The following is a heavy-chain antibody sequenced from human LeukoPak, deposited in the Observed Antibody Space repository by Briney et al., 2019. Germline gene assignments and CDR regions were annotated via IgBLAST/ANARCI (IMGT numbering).Heavy chain of an antibody. CDR1: GFTVSSNY. CDR3: ARGSSSYNYYYYGMDV. Sequence: PGGSLRLSCAASGFTVSSNYMSWARQAPGKGLEWVSVIYSGGSTYYADSVKGRFTISRDNSKNTLYLQMNSLRAEDTAVYYCARGSSSYNYYYYGMDVWGQGTTVTVSS. J-gene: IGHJ6*02. D-gene: IGHD6-6*01. V-gene: IGHV3-66*01. CDR2: IYSGGST.